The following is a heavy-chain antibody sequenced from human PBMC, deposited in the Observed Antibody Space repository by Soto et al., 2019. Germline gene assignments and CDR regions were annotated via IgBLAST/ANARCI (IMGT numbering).Heavy chain of an antibody. D-gene: IGHD1-26*01. CDR3: ARATNAFNM. J-gene: IGHJ3*02. Sequence: EVQLVESGGGLVQPGGSLRLSCAASGFTFSDYYMDWVRQAPGKGLEWVGRIRNKANSYTTEYAASVKGRFTVSRDDSKNSLYLQMNSLKTEDTAVYYCARATNAFNMWGQGTMVTVSS. CDR1: GFTFSDYY. CDR2: IRNKANSYTT. V-gene: IGHV3-72*01.